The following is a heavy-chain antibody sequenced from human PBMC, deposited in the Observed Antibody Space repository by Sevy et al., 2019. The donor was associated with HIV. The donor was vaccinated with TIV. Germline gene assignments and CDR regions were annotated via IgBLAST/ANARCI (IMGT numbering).Heavy chain of an antibody. CDR3: ARAIALADSY. D-gene: IGHD6-13*01. Sequence: GGSLRLSCAASGFTFSIYWMTWVRQAPGKGLEWVANIKPDGSKKYYVDSVKGRFTISRDNAENSLYLQMNSLRAEDTAVYYCARAIALADSYWGQGTQATVSS. J-gene: IGHJ4*02. CDR2: IKPDGSKK. CDR1: GFTFSIYW. V-gene: IGHV3-7*01.